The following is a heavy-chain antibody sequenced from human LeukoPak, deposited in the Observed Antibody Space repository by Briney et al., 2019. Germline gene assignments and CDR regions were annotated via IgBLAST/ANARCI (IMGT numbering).Heavy chain of an antibody. Sequence: PGGSLRLSCAASGFAFSRYGMHWIRQAPGTGLEWVAVMWYDGSNEAYAHSVRGRFTISRDNSENRLYLQMHSLRVEDTAVYYCAREHTIAATGTHWFAPWGQGTLVTVSS. D-gene: IGHD6-13*01. CDR3: AREHTIAATGTHWFAP. V-gene: IGHV3-33*01. CDR2: MWYDGSNE. J-gene: IGHJ5*02. CDR1: GFAFSRYG.